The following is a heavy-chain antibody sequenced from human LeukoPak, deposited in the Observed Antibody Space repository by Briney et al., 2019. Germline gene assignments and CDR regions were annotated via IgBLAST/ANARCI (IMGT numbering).Heavy chain of an antibody. J-gene: IGHJ6*03. CDR1: GFTFSSYG. CDR3: AKGAHYYYYYMDV. CDR2: ISGSGGST. V-gene: IGHV3-23*01. Sequence: KSGGTLRLSCAASGFTFSSYGMSWVRQAPGKGLEWVSAISGSGGSTYYADSVKGRFTISRDNSKNTLYLQMNSLRAEDTAVYYCAKGAHYYYYYMDVWGKGTTVTVSS.